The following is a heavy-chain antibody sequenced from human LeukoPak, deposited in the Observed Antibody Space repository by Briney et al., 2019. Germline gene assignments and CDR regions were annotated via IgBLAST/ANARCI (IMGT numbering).Heavy chain of an antibody. D-gene: IGHD3-16*01. CDR1: GGSISSYY. Sequence: PSETLSLTXTVSGGSISSYYWSWIRQPPGKGLEWIGYIDYSGSTNYNPSLKSRVTISVDTSKNQFSLKLSSVTAADTAVHYCARVGARGIDYWGQGTLVTVSS. V-gene: IGHV4-59*01. J-gene: IGHJ4*02. CDR3: ARVGARGIDY. CDR2: IDYSGST.